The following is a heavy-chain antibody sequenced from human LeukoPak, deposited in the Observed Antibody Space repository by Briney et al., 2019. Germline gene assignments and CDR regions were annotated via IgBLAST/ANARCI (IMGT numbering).Heavy chain of an antibody. D-gene: IGHD3/OR15-3a*01. CDR2: IKSKGSET. CDR1: GSSVAKYW. V-gene: IGHV3-7*01. J-gene: IGHJ1*01. Sequence: GGSLSLSCAASGSSVAKYWMNWVRQAPGKGLEWVASIKSKGSETDYVDSARGRFTIARDSAKNSLLLQMNSLRAEDTAVYYCAREDFGRVDWGQGTLVTVSS. CDR3: AREDFGRVD.